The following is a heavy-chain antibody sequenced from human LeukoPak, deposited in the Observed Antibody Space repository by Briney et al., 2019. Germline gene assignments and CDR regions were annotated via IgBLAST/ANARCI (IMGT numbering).Heavy chain of an antibody. Sequence: ASVKVSCKASGYTFTGYYMHWVRQAPGQGLEWMGWINPNSGGTNYAQKFQGRVTITADESTSTAYMELSSLRSEDTAVYYCARDLGSRDGYNPPNLFDSWGQGTLVTVSS. J-gene: IGHJ4*02. CDR1: GYTFTGYY. CDR2: INPNSGGT. V-gene: IGHV1-2*02. CDR3: ARDLGSRDGYNPPNLFDS. D-gene: IGHD5-24*01.